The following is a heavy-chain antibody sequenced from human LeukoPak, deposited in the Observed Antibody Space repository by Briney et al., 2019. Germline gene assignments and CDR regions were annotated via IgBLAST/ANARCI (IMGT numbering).Heavy chain of an antibody. CDR3: ARDGLAAAGSSSNWFDP. J-gene: IGHJ5*02. D-gene: IGHD6-13*01. Sequence: ASVKVSCKASGYTFTSYGISWVRQAPGQGLEWMGWISAYNGNTNYAQKLQGRVTMTTDTSTSTAYMEVRSLRSDDTAVYYCARDGLAAAGSSSNWFDPWGQGTLVTVSS. CDR2: ISAYNGNT. V-gene: IGHV1-18*01. CDR1: GYTFTSYG.